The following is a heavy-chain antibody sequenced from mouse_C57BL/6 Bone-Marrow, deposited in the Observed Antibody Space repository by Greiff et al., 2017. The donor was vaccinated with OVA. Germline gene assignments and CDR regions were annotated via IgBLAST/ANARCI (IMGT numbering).Heavy chain of an antibody. CDR2: INPYNGGT. D-gene: IGHD2-5*01. CDR3: ARNYYSNSAWFAY. V-gene: IGHV1-19*01. Sequence: EVQLQQSGPVLVKPGASVKMSCKASGYTFTDYYMNWVKQSHGKSLEWIGVINPYNGGTSYNQKFKGKATLTVDKSSSTAYMELNSLTSEDSAVYYCARNYYSNSAWFAYWGQGTLVTVSA. CDR1: GYTFTDYY. J-gene: IGHJ3*01.